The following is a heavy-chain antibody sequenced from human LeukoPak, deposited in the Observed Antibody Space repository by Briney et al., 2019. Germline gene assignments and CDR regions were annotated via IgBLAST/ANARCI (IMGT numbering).Heavy chain of an antibody. D-gene: IGHD6-19*01. Sequence: VASVKVPCKASGYTFTSYGISWVRQAPGQGLEWMGWISAYNGNTNYAQKLQGRVTMATDTSTSTAYMELRSLRSDDTAVYYCARENLGYSSLPFDYWGQGTLVTVSS. CDR2: ISAYNGNT. CDR3: ARENLGYSSLPFDY. CDR1: GYTFTSYG. J-gene: IGHJ4*02. V-gene: IGHV1-18*01.